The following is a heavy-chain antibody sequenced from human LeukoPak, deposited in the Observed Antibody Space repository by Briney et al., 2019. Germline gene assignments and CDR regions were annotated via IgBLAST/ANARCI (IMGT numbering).Heavy chain of an antibody. Sequence: GAPVKVSCKASGYTFTGYYMHWVRQAPGQGLEWMGRINPNSGGTNYAQKFQGRVTMTRDTSISTAYMELSRLRSDDTAVYYCASLIRVEVWPTLDAFDIWGQGTMVTVSS. V-gene: IGHV1-2*06. D-gene: IGHD3-16*01. CDR1: GYTFTGYY. CDR2: INPNSGGT. CDR3: ASLIRVEVWPTLDAFDI. J-gene: IGHJ3*02.